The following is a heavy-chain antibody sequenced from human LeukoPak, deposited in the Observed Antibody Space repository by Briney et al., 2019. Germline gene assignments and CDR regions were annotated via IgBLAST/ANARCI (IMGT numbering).Heavy chain of an antibody. Sequence: PSETLSLTYTASGGSISSSGYYWGWIRQPPGKGLEWIASINYSGTTYYNPSLKSRVTISEDRSKNQFSLKLSSVTAADTAVYYCARLRDGRWLLEYWGQGTLVTVSS. J-gene: IGHJ4*02. CDR1: GGSISSSGYY. CDR2: INYSGTT. D-gene: IGHD5-24*01. V-gene: IGHV4-39*01. CDR3: ARLRDGRWLLEY.